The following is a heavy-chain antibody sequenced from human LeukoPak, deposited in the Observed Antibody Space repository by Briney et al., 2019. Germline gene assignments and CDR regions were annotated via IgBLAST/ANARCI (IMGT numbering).Heavy chain of an antibody. CDR2: IRYDGSNK. J-gene: IGHJ3*02. V-gene: IGHV3-30*02. Sequence: GGALRLSCAAPGFTFSSYGMHCVRQAPGKGLEWVAFIRYDGSNKYYADSVKGRFTISRDNSKNTMYLQMNSLRAEDTAVYYCAKDRSYRDAFDIWGQGTMVTVSS. D-gene: IGHD1-26*01. CDR1: GFTFSSYG. CDR3: AKDRSYRDAFDI.